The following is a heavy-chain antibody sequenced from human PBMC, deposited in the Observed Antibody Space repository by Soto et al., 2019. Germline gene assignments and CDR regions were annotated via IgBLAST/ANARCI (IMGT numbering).Heavy chain of an antibody. V-gene: IGHV4-4*07. J-gene: IGHJ6*02. D-gene: IGHD3-3*02. CDR3: ARVAFSYFGMDV. CDR2: VFSSGST. CDR1: GGAISSYY. Sequence: QVQLQESGPGLVKPSETLSLTCSVPGGAISSYYWSWVRQPAGKGLEWIGRVFSSGSTNYNASLNSRVTMLIEPSKNEVSLTLRAVTAADTAVYDCARVAFSYFGMDVWGPGTTVTVSS.